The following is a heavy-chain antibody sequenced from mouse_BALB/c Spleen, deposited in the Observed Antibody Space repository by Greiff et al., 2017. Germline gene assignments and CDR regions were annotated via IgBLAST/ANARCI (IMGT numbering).Heavy chain of an antibody. CDR1: GFTFSSYA. CDR3: AREDYVNYVDYAMDY. J-gene: IGHJ4*01. CDR2: ISSGGSYT. D-gene: IGHD2-1*01. Sequence: EVKLVESGGGLVKPGGSLKLSCAASGFTFSSYAMSWVRQSPEKRLEWVAEISSGGSYTYYTDTVTGRFTIYRDNAKNTLYLEMSSLRSEDTAMYYCAREDYVNYVDYAMDYWGQGTSVTVSS. V-gene: IGHV5-9-4*01.